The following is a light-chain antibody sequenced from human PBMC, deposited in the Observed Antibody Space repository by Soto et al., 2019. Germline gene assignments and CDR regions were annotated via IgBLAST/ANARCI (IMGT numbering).Light chain of an antibody. J-gene: IGLJ1*01. V-gene: IGLV2-14*01. CDR2: EVS. CDR1: SSDVGGYNY. CDR3: CSYAGGSTHV. Sequence: QSTLTQPASVSVSAGQSITISCTGTSSDVGGYNYVSWYQQHPGKAPKLMIYEVSNRPSGVSNRFSGSKSGNTASLTISGLQAEAEADYYCCSYAGGSTHVFGSGTKVTVL.